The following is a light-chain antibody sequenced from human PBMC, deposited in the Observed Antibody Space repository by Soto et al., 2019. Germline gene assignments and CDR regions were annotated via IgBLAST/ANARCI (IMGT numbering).Light chain of an antibody. CDR1: QSINTW. J-gene: IGKJ1*01. V-gene: IGKV1-5*01. CDR2: DAS. CDR3: QQYNTYSKT. Sequence: DIQMTQSPSTLSASVGDRVTITCRASQSINTWLAWFQQKPGKAPKLLIYDASSLESGVPSRFSGSGSGTDFTLTISCLQSEDFATYFCQQYNTYSKTFGQGTKVDI.